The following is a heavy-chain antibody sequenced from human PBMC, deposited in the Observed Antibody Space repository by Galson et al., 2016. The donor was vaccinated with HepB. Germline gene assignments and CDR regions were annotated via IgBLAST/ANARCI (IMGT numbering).Heavy chain of an antibody. Sequence: SLRLSCAASGFTFSSYGMHWVRQAPGKGLEWVAFISYDGSNKKYADSVKGRFTISRDNSKKTLYLQMNSLRAEDTAVYYCAKDGRIYCTSASCHDHFHYWGQGTL. D-gene: IGHD2-2*01. CDR2: ISYDGSNK. CDR1: GFTFSSYG. CDR3: AKDGRIYCTSASCHDHFHY. J-gene: IGHJ4*02. V-gene: IGHV3-30*18.